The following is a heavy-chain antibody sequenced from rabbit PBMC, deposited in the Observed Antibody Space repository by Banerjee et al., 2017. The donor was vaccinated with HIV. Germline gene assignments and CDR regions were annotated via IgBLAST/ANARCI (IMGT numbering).Heavy chain of an antibody. D-gene: IGHD8-1*01. J-gene: IGHJ2*01. V-gene: IGHV1S40*01. CDR2: IGVGSGTN. Sequence: QSLEESGGDLVKPGASLTLTCTASGFSFSSGYYMCWVRQAPGEGLEWIGCIGVGSGTNYYASWAKGRFTISKTSSTTVTLQMTSLTAADTATYFCARAGSSYATGAFDPWGQGTLVTVS. CDR1: GFSFSSGYY. CDR3: ARAGSSYATGAFDP.